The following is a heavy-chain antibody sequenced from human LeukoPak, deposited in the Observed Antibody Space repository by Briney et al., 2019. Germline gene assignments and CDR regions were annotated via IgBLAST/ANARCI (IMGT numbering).Heavy chain of an antibody. J-gene: IGHJ4*02. V-gene: IGHV3-23*01. Sequence: GGSLRLSCAASGFTFSSYAMSWVRQAPGKGLEWVSAISGSGGSTYYADSVKGRFTISRDNSKNTLYLQMNSPRAEDTAVYYCASGGLLWFGELSDWGQGTLVTVSS. CDR2: ISGSGGST. D-gene: IGHD3-10*01. CDR3: ASGGLLWFGELSD. CDR1: GFTFSSYA.